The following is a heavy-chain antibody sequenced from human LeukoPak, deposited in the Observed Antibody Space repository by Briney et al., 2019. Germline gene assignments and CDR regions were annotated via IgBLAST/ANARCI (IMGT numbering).Heavy chain of an antibody. J-gene: IGHJ6*04. D-gene: IGHD6-19*01. Sequence: GRSLRLSCAASGFTFSSYGMHWVRQGPGKGLEWVAVILYDGSNKYYADSVKGRFTISRDNSKNSLYLQMNSLGAEDTAVYYCARLKVAGTGYYYYGMDVWGKGTTVTVSS. CDR1: GFTFSSYG. V-gene: IGHV3-33*01. CDR3: ARLKVAGTGYYYYGMDV. CDR2: ILYDGSNK.